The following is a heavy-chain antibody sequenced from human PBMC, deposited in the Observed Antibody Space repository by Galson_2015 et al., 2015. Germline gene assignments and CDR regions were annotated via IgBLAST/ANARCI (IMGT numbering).Heavy chain of an antibody. J-gene: IGHJ6*02. D-gene: IGHD6-13*01. CDR3: ARVTRIAAAGKQYSYYGMDV. CDR2: INAGNGNT. CDR1: GYTFTSYA. V-gene: IGHV1-3*01. Sequence: SVKVSCKASGYTFTSYAMHWVRQAPGQRLEWMGWINAGNGNTKYSQKFQGRVTITRDTSASTAYMELSSLRSEDTAVYYCARVTRIAAAGKQYSYYGMDVWGQGTTVTVSS.